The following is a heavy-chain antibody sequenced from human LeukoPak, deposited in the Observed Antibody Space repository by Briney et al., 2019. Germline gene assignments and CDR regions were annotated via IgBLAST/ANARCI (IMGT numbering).Heavy chain of an antibody. CDR2: IYHTGNN. Sequence: SETLSLTCTVSGYSISSDYYWGWIRQTPGKGLEGIAIIYHTGNNYYNPSLKSRVTISMDTSTNQLFLKLSSVTAADTAFYYCMTNYLQGGYFFDHWGQGALVTVSS. D-gene: IGHD4/OR15-4a*01. V-gene: IGHV4-38-2*02. CDR3: MTNYLQGGYFFDH. J-gene: IGHJ4*02. CDR1: GYSISSDYY.